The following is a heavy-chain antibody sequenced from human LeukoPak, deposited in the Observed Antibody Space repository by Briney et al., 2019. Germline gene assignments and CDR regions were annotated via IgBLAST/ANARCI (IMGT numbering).Heavy chain of an antibody. J-gene: IGHJ4*02. CDR1: GGSISSSSYY. CDR3: ARVPITIFGVVSGYYFDY. Sequence: ASETLSLTCTVSGGSISSSSYYWGWIRQPPGKGLEWIGSIYYSGSTYYNPSLKSRVTISVDTSKNQFSLKLSSVTAADTAVYYCARVPITIFGVVSGYYFDYWGQGTLVTASS. CDR2: IYYSGST. D-gene: IGHD3-3*01. V-gene: IGHV4-39*01.